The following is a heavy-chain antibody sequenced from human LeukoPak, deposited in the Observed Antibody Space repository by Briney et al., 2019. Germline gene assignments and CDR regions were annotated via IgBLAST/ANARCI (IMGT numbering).Heavy chain of an antibody. CDR3: AREGLANNYYYYYMDV. CDR2: IKQDGSEK. J-gene: IGHJ6*03. Sequence: GGSLSLSCAASGFRFSSYWMSWVRQAPGKGLEWVANIKQDGSEKCYVDSVKGRFTISRDNAKNSLYLQMNSLRAEDTAVYYCAREGLANNYYYYYMDVWGKGTTVTVSS. V-gene: IGHV3-7*01. D-gene: IGHD3/OR15-3a*01. CDR1: GFRFSSYW.